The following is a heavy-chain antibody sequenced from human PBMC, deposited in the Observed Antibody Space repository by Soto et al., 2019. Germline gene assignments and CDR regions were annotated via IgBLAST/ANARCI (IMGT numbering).Heavy chain of an antibody. CDR1: DVSFSGYY. V-gene: IGHV4-34*01. D-gene: IGHD3-10*01. CDR2: INHSGST. CDR3: ARVSGIYYYGMDV. Sequence: PDTLSLISDVYDVSFSGYYWTWIRQSQGKGLEWIGEINHSGSTNYNPSLKSRVTISVDTSKNQFSLKLSSVTAADTAVYYCARVSGIYYYGMDVWGQGTTVT. J-gene: IGHJ6*02.